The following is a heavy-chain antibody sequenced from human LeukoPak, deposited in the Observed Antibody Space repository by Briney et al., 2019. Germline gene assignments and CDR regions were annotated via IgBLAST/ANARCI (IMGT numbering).Heavy chain of an antibody. D-gene: IGHD6-19*01. V-gene: IGHV1-2*02. CDR3: ARPGTGMADLDS. CDR1: GYTFPDYY. CDR2: INLKSDGT. Sequence: GASVNVSCKASGYTFPDYYMHWVRQAPGQGLEWMGWINLKSDGTNYAQKFQGRVTMTRDTSINTAYMELSRLRSDDTAVYYCARPGTGMADLDSWGQGTLVTVSS. J-gene: IGHJ4*02.